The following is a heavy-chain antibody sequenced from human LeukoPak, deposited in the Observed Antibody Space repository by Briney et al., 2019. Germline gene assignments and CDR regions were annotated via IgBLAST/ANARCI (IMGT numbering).Heavy chain of an antibody. CDR1: GFTFSSYS. CDR3: ARVVRGEYSGYPGGV. V-gene: IGHV3-48*04. D-gene: IGHD5-12*01. CDR2: ISSSSSTI. Sequence: PGGSLRLSCAGSGFTFSSYSMNWVRQAPGKGLEWVSYISSSSSTIYYADSVKGRFTISRDNAKNSLYLQMNSLRAEDTAVYYCARVVRGEYSGYPGGVWGQGTLVTVSS. J-gene: IGHJ4*02.